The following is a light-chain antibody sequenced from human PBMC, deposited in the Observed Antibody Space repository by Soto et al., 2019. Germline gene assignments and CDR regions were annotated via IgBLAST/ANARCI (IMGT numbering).Light chain of an antibody. CDR1: QSVTSN. CDR2: GAT. CDR3: QQYNNWPRT. J-gene: IGKJ1*01. V-gene: IGKV3-15*01. Sequence: EIVMTQSPATLSVSPGESATLSCRASQSVTSNLAWYQQKPGQAPRLLIHGATTRATGIPARFSGSGSGTEFTLTISSLQSEDFAVYYCQQYNNWPRTFGQGTKVDI.